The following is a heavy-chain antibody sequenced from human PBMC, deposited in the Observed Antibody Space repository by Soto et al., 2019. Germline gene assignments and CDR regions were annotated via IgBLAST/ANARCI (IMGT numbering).Heavy chain of an antibody. D-gene: IGHD6-19*01. CDR1: GFTFSSYS. V-gene: IGHV3-48*01. J-gene: IGHJ4*02. CDR2: ISSSSSTI. CDR3: ARDIPVYDSTVAGMGALDY. Sequence: GGSLRLSCAASGFTFSSYSMNWVRQAPGKGLEWVSYISSSSSTIYYADSVKGRFTISRDNAKNSLYLQMNSLRAEDTAVYYCARDIPVYDSTVAGMGALDYWGQGTLVTVSS.